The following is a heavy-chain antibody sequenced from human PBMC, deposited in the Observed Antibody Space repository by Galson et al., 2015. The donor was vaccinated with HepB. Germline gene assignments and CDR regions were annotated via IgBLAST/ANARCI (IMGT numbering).Heavy chain of an antibody. Sequence: SVKVSCKASGYSLTSDGISWVRQAPGQGLEWMGWINPFNSYTTFAQNFQGRVTMTTDTSAITVYLEVRALRSDDTAVYYCVRDRAHRLDVWGQGTTVTVSS. CDR3: VRDRAHRLDV. CDR2: INPFNSYT. J-gene: IGHJ6*02. V-gene: IGHV1-18*04. CDR1: GYSLTSDG.